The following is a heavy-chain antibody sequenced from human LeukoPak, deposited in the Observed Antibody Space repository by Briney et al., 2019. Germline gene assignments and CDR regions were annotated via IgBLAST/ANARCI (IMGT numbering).Heavy chain of an antibody. CDR1: GDSVSSNSAA. Sequence: SQTLSLTCAISGDSVSSNSAAWNWIRQSPSRGLEWLGRTYYRSKWYNDYAVSVKSRITINPDTSKNQFSLQLNSVTPEDTAVYYCAREQRAPYYDYVWGGYRSVFDYWGQGTLVTVSS. CDR3: AREQRAPYYDYVWGGYRSVFDY. J-gene: IGHJ4*02. V-gene: IGHV6-1*01. D-gene: IGHD3-16*02. CDR2: TYYRSKWYN.